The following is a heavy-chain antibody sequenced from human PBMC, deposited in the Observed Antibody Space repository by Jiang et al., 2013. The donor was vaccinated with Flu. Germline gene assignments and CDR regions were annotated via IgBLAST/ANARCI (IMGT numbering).Heavy chain of an antibody. Sequence: EVQLLESGGGLVQPGGSLRLSCAASGFTFSSYAMSWVRQAPGKGLEWVSAISGSGGSTYYADSVKGRFTISRDNSKNTLYLQMNSLRAEDTAVYYCAKEAYCGGDCYWGAAFDIWGQGTMVTVSS. CDR2: ISGSGGST. J-gene: IGHJ3*02. CDR1: GFTFSSYA. V-gene: IGHV3-23*01. D-gene: IGHD2-21*01. CDR3: AKEAYCGGDCYWGAAFDI.